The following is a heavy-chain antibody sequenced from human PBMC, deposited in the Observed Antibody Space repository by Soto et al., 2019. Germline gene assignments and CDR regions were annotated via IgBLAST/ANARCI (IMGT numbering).Heavy chain of an antibody. Sequence: GGSLRLSCAASGFTFSSYSMNWVRQAPGKGLEWVSSISSSSSYIYYADSVKGRFTISRDNAKNSLYLQMNSLRAEDTAVYYCARALGDYIKGDHYGMDVWGQGTTVTVSS. V-gene: IGHV3-21*01. D-gene: IGHD4-17*01. CDR1: GFTFSSYS. CDR2: ISSSSSYI. CDR3: ARALGDYIKGDHYGMDV. J-gene: IGHJ6*02.